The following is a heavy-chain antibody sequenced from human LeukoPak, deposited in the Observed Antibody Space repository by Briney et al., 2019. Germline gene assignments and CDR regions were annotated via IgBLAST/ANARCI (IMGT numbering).Heavy chain of an antibody. Sequence: GGSLRLSCTASGFTFDDYAMHWVRQAPAKGLEWVSLISGDGGTTDYADSVKGRFTISRDNRRNSLYLHMNSLRTEDTALYFCAKVYVGSWYAYDHWGQGTPVTVSS. CDR1: GFTFDDYA. V-gene: IGHV3-43*02. CDR2: ISGDGGTT. CDR3: AKVYVGSWYAYDH. J-gene: IGHJ4*02. D-gene: IGHD6-13*01.